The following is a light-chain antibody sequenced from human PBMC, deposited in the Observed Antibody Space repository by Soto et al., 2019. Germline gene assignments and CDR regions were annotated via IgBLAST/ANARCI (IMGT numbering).Light chain of an antibody. Sequence: DIQMTQSPSSLSASVGDRVTITCRASQSISSYLNWYQQKPGIAPKLLLYDVSSLESGVPSRFSGSGSGTEFILTINGLQPDDFATYYCQYYNNWLATFGGGTKV. J-gene: IGKJ4*01. CDR1: QSISSY. V-gene: IGKV1-39*02. CDR3: QYYNNWLAT. CDR2: DVS.